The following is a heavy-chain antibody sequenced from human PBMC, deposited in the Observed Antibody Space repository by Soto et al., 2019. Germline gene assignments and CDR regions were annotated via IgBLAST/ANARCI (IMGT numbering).Heavy chain of an antibody. CDR3: ARDRVMRGNSYYYGMDV. J-gene: IGHJ6*02. CDR1: GGTFSNFA. Sequence: QVQLVQSGAEVKKPGSSVKVSCKASGGTFSNFAISWVRQAPGQGLEWMGAIIPTFASPYYAQRFQGRISITADASTTTACMEVSSLTSDDTAVYFCARDRVMRGNSYYYGMDVWGQGTTVTVSS. CDR2: IIPTFASP. D-gene: IGHD2-8*01. V-gene: IGHV1-69*12.